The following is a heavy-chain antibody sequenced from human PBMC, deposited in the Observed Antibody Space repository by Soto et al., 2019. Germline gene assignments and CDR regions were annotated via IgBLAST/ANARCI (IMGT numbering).Heavy chain of an antibody. J-gene: IGHJ5*02. D-gene: IGHD3-16*01. CDR2: INPAGTIT. Sequence: LRLSCAASGFPFSHYWMHWVRQTPGKGLVWVSRINPAGTITNYADSVEGRFTISRDNADSALFLQMNSLSAEDTAIYYCTSDTFGLRDTWGQGTLVTVSS. CDR3: TSDTFGLRDT. V-gene: IGHV3-74*01. CDR1: GFPFSHYW.